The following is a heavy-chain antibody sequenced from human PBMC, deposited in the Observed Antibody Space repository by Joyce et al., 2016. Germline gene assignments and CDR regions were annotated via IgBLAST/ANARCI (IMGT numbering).Heavy chain of an antibody. CDR2: VYYSAST. D-gene: IGHD1-26*01. CDR3: ARGPADLGVGEAFHLDH. V-gene: IGHV4-61*01. CDR1: GGSVNSNNYY. J-gene: IGHJ4*02. Sequence: QVLLQESGPGLLKPSETLSLTCTVSGGSVNSNNYYWGWIRQSPGKGLEWIGYVYYSASTNNNPSLKNRVTIGAPSETQFSLKLTSVTAADTAVYFCARGPADLGVGEAFHLDHWGQGNLVIVSS.